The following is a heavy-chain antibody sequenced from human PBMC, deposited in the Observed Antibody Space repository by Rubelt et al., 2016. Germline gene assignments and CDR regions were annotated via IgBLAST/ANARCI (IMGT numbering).Heavy chain of an antibody. D-gene: IGHD3-22*01. J-gene: IGHJ4*02. Sequence: GKGLEWIGYMYYTGSGSYNPSLTGRVSISVDTSKNQFSLKLSSVTAADTAVYYCARGYDSSGYWSETGNTYYFDYWGQGTLVTVSS. CDR2: MYYTGSG. V-gene: IGHV4-59*01. CDR3: ARGYDSSGYWSETGNTYYFDY.